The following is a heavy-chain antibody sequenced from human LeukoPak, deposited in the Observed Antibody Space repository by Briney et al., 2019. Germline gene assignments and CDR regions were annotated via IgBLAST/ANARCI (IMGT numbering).Heavy chain of an antibody. D-gene: IGHD6-13*01. V-gene: IGHV3-33*01. Sequence: GGSLRLSCAASGFTFSSYGMHWVRQAPGKGLEWVAGIWYDGRNKHYADSVKGRFTISRDNARNTLFLQMSSLRAEDTAVYYCARDPHSSSSGSGDYWGQGTLVTVSS. CDR2: IWYDGRNK. J-gene: IGHJ4*02. CDR3: ARDPHSSSSGSGDY. CDR1: GFTFSSYG.